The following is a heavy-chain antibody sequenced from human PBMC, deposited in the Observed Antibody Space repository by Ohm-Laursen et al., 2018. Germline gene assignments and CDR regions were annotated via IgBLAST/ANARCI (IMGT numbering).Heavy chain of an antibody. CDR3: ARGGGGCSGGSCHLGYYGMDV. J-gene: IGHJ6*02. CDR2: LSYAGTET. Sequence: SLRLSCAAPGFSITNYWMQWVRHVPGKGLEWVSRLSYAGTETAYADSVKGRFTFSRDNAKNTLYLQMDSLRGEDTAVYYCARGGGGCSGGSCHLGYYGMDVWGQGTTVTVSS. D-gene: IGHD2-15*01. CDR1: GFSITNYW. V-gene: IGHV3-74*01.